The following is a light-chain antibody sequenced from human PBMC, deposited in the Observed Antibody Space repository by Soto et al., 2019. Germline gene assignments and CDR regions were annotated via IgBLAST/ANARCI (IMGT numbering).Light chain of an antibody. CDR2: DVT. CDR3: SSLTGTGTVI. V-gene: IGLV2-14*03. Sequence: QSALTQPASVSGSPGQSFTIPCTGSSSDVGAYHSVSWYQQHPGKAPKLIIFDVTNRPSGVSNRFSGSKSGNTASLTISGLQAEDEADYYCSSLTGTGTVIFGGGTKLTVL. CDR1: SSDVGAYHS. J-gene: IGLJ2*01.